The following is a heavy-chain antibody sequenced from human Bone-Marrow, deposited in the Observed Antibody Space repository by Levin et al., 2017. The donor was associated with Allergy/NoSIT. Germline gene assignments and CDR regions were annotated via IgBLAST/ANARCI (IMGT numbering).Heavy chain of an antibody. J-gene: IGHJ6*02. CDR3: ARGEWWFGSSYYYGLNV. Sequence: SETLSLTCNVSGGSISRGSYYWNWVRQPPGKGLEWIGTFYYSGSTYYNPSLQSRVTISPDKPKNQFSLRLTSVTAADTAIYYCARGEWWFGSSYYYGLNVWGQGTSVTVSS. CDR1: GGSISRGSYY. CDR2: FYYSGST. V-gene: IGHV4-39*07. D-gene: IGHD2-15*01.